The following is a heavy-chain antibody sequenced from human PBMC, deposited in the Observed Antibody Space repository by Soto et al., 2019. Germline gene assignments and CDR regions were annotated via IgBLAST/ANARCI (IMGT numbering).Heavy chain of an antibody. CDR3: ASTVVPAVIYVDDYYYYYGMDV. D-gene: IGHD2-2*02. V-gene: IGHV1-69*01. CDR2: IIPIFGTA. Sequence: QVQLVQSGAEVKKPGSSVKVSCKASGGTFSSYAISWVRQAPGQGLEWMGGIIPIFGTANYAQKFQGRVTITADESTSTAYMELSSLRSEDTAVYYCASTVVPAVIYVDDYYYYYGMDVWGQGTTVTVSS. CDR1: GGTFSSYA. J-gene: IGHJ6*02.